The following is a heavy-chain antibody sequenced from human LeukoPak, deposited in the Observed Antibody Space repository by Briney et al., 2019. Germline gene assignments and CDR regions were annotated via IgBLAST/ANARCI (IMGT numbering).Heavy chain of an antibody. J-gene: IGHJ6*03. CDR2: INPSGGSI. V-gene: IGHV1-46*01. D-gene: IGHD2-21*01. CDR3: ARDQGTIQVPYYMDV. Sequence: ASVKVSCKASGYSLTTSALSWVRQAPGQGLEWMGIINPSGGSIRYAQKFQGRVTMTRDTSTSTVYMELSSLRSDDTAVYYCARDQGTIQVPYYMDVWGKGTTVTISS. CDR1: GYSLTTSA.